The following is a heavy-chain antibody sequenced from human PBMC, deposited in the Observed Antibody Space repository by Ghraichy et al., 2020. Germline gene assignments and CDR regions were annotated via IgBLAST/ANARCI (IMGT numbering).Heavy chain of an antibody. CDR2: ISRTATYI. D-gene: IGHD3-22*01. V-gene: IGHV3-21*01. CDR1: GFTFSDYH. Sequence: GGSLRLSCVASGFTFSDYHMNWVRQVPGKGLEWVSDISRTATYIYYRDTVKGRFIIYRDKTKNSLFLQMNSLRVEDVAVYYCARDSDFYDSLGYADAFDLWGQGTMVTVS. CDR3: ARDSDFYDSLGYADAFDL. J-gene: IGHJ3*01.